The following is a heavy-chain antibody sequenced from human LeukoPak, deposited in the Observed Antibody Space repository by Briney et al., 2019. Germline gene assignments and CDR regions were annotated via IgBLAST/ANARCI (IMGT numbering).Heavy chain of an antibody. V-gene: IGHV1-2*02. Sequence: ASVKVSCKASGYTFTGYYMHWVRQAPGQGLEWMGWLNPNSGVTDYAQKFQGRVTMTRDTSISTAYMELSRLRSDDTAVYYCARGGVYYGSGSYYIHWGQGTLVTVSS. J-gene: IGHJ4*02. CDR2: LNPNSGVT. D-gene: IGHD3-10*01. CDR3: ARGGVYYGSGSYYIH. CDR1: GYTFTGYY.